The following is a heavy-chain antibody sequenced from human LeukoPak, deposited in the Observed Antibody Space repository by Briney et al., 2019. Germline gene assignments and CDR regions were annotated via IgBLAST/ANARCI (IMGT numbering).Heavy chain of an antibody. J-gene: IGHJ4*02. Sequence: GRSLRLSCAASGFTFSSYAIHWVRQAPGKGLEWVAVISYDGSNKYYADSVKGRFTISRDNSKNTLYLQMNSLRAEDTAVYYCARDSTPYDSSGYCYDYWGQGTLVTVSS. CDR3: ARDSTPYDSSGYCYDY. V-gene: IGHV3-30-3*01. CDR1: GFTFSSYA. CDR2: ISYDGSNK. D-gene: IGHD3-22*01.